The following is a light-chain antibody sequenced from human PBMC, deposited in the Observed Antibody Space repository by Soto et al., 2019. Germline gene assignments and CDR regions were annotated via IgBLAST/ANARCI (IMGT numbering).Light chain of an antibody. CDR3: QQYGRSPPFT. CDR1: QSVSSSY. V-gene: IGKV3-20*01. CDR2: GAS. J-gene: IGKJ2*01. Sequence: ELVLTQSPGTLSLSPGERATLSCRASQSVSSSYLAWYQQKPGQAPRLLIYGASNRATGIPGRFSGSGSGTDFTLTISRLEPEDFAVYFCQQYGRSPPFTFGQGTKVEIK.